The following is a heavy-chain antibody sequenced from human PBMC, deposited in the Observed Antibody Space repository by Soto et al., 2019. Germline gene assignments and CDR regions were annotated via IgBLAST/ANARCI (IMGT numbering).Heavy chain of an antibody. CDR3: ARVRIAEWWSLAKEGDAFDI. D-gene: IGHD2-15*01. J-gene: IGHJ3*02. Sequence: ASETLSLTCTASGGSISSYYWSWIRQPPGKGLEWIGYIYYSGSTNYNPSLKSRVTISVDTSKNQFSLKLSSVTAADTAVYYCARVRIAEWWSLAKEGDAFDIWGQGTMVTVSS. CDR2: IYYSGST. CDR1: GGSISSYY. V-gene: IGHV4-59*01.